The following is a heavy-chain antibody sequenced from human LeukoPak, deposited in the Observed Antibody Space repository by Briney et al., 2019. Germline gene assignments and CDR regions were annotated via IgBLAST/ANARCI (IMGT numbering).Heavy chain of an antibody. J-gene: IGHJ6*03. V-gene: IGHV3-23*01. CDR1: GGTFSSYA. CDR3: AKVMKGSERLTMVRGVIIKTAGLYYMDV. Sequence: ASVKVSCKASGGTFSSYAISWVRQAPGKGLEWVSSISASGGSTNYADSVKGRFTISRDNSKNTVYLQMNSLRAEDTAVYYCAKVMKGSERLTMVRGVIIKTAGLYYMDVWGKGTTVTVSS. D-gene: IGHD3-10*01. CDR2: ISASGGST.